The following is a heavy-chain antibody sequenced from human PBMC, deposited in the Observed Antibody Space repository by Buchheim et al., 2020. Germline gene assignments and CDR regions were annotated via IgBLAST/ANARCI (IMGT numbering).Heavy chain of an antibody. CDR1: GFTFSRYH. J-gene: IGHJ4*02. D-gene: IGHD2-15*01. CDR2: ISYEGSHK. CDR3: AKDRSYCSGGSCPNYFDY. V-gene: IGHV3-30*18. Sequence: QVQLVESGGGVVQPGRSLRLSCAASGFTFSRYHMHWVRQAPGKGLEWLAVISYEGSHKYYADSVKGRFTISRENSKNTLSLQMNSLRAEDTAVYYCAKDRSYCSGGSCPNYFDYWGQGTL.